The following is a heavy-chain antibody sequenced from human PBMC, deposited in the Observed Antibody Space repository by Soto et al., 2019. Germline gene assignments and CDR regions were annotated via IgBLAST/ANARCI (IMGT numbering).Heavy chain of an antibody. CDR2: ISGSGGST. J-gene: IGHJ4*01. Sequence: EVQLLESGGGLVQPGGSLRLSCAASGFTFSSYAMSWVRQAPGKGLEWVSAISGSGGSTYYADSVKGRFTISRDNSKNTLYLQMNSLRAEDTAVYYCAKLGITMIVVVPYYFDYWGHGTLVTVSS. CDR1: GFTFSSYA. V-gene: IGHV3-23*01. D-gene: IGHD3-22*01. CDR3: AKLGITMIVVVPYYFDY.